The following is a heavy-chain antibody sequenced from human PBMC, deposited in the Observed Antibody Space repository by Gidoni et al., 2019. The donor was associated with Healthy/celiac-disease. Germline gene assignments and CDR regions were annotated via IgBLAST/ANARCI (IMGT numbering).Heavy chain of an antibody. CDR2: GST. V-gene: IGHV3-23*01. D-gene: IGHD3-10*01. J-gene: IGHJ4*02. Sequence: GSTYYADSVKGRFTISRDNSKNTLHLQMNSLRADDPCVYYCAKGLRLLRFGESAYWGQGTLVTVSS. CDR3: AKGLRLLRFGESAY.